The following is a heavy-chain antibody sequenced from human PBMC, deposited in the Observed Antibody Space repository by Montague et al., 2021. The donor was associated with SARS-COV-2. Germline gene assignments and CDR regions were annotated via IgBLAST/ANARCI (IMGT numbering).Heavy chain of an antibody. CDR2: IYYSGST. J-gene: IGHJ3*02. D-gene: IGHD6-19*01. V-gene: IGHV4-59*01. CDR3: ARGSGWMGNAFDI. CDR1: GGSISSYY. Sequence: SETLSLTCTVSGGSISSYYWSWIRQPPGKGLEWIGDIYYSGSTNXXPSLKSRVTISVDTSKNQFSLKLGSVTAADTAVYYCARGSGWMGNAFDIWGQGTMVTVSS.